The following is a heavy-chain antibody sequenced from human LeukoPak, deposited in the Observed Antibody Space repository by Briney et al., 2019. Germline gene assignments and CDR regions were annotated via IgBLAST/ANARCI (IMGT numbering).Heavy chain of an antibody. CDR3: ARKNYGSNRWFDP. Sequence: ASVKVSCKASRYTFTSYDINWVRQATGQGLEWMGWMNPNSGNTGYAQKFQGRVTMTRNSSISTAYMELSSLRSEDTAVYYCARKNYGSNRWFDPWGQGTLVTVSS. J-gene: IGHJ5*02. CDR2: MNPNSGNT. D-gene: IGHD4/OR15-4a*01. CDR1: RYTFTSYD. V-gene: IGHV1-8*01.